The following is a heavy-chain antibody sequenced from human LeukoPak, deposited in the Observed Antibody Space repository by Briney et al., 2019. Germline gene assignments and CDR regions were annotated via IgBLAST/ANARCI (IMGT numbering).Heavy chain of an antibody. J-gene: IGHJ4*02. CDR1: GGSFSGYY. Sequence: SETLSLTCAVYGGSFSGYYWSWIRQPPGKGLEWIGEINHSGSTNYNPSLKSRVTISVDTSKNQFSLKLSSVTAADTAVYYCARRPTGIDYWGQGTLVTVSS. V-gene: IGHV4-34*01. D-gene: IGHD4-17*01. CDR2: INHSGST. CDR3: ARRPTGIDY.